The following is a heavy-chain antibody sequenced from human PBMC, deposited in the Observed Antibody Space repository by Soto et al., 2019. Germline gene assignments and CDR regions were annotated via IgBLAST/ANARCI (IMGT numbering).Heavy chain of an antibody. CDR2: INSDGSST. D-gene: IGHD6-13*01. CDR3: AREEYSSSWYYYGMDV. J-gene: IGHJ6*02. Sequence: PGGSLRLSCAASGFTFSSYWMHWVRQAPGKGLVWVSRINSDGSSTSYADSVKGRFTISRDNAKNTLYLQMNSLRAEDTAVYYCAREEYSSSWYYYGMDVWGQGTTVTVSS. CDR1: GFTFSSYW. V-gene: IGHV3-74*01.